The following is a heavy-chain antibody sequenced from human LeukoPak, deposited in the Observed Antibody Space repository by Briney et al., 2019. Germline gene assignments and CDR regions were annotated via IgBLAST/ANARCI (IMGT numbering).Heavy chain of an antibody. CDR3: AKGRGLVSPDDH. D-gene: IGHD3/OR15-3a*01. Sequence: GGSLRLSCAASGFTFSSHTMTWVRQAPGKGLEWVSAISNSGGSTYYADSVKGRFTISRDNSKNTLYLQMNILKAEDTAVYYCAKGRGLVSPDDHWGQGTLVTVSS. J-gene: IGHJ4*02. CDR2: ISNSGGST. V-gene: IGHV3-23*01. CDR1: GFTFSSHT.